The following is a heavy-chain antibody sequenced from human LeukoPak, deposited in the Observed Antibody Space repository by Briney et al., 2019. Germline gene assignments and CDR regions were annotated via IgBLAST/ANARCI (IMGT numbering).Heavy chain of an antibody. J-gene: IGHJ2*01. V-gene: IGHV3-48*03. CDR1: GFTFNSYE. CDR2: ISSSGSTI. CDR3: ARDGLTTVGVAHAMYWYFDL. Sequence: PGGSLRLSCAASGFTFNSYEMNWVSQAPGKGLEWVSYISSSGSTIYYADSVKGRFTISRDNAKNSLYLQMSSLRAEDTAVYYCARDGLTTVGVAHAMYWYFDLWGRGTLVTVSS. D-gene: IGHD3-3*01.